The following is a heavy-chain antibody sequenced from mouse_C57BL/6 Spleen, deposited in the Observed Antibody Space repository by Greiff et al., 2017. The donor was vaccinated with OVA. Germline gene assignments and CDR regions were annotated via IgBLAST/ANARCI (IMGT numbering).Heavy chain of an antibody. D-gene: IGHD1-1*01. CDR1: GFTFSDYY. J-gene: IGHJ1*03. V-gene: IGHV5-16*01. Sequence: EVQVVESEGGLVQPGSSMKLSCTASGFTFSDYYMAWVRQVPEKGLEWVANINYDGSSTYYLDSLKSRFIISRDNAKNILYLQMSSLKSEDTATYYCARDVLNYYGSRDWYFDVWGTGTTVTVSS. CDR3: ARDVLNYYGSRDWYFDV. CDR2: INYDGSST.